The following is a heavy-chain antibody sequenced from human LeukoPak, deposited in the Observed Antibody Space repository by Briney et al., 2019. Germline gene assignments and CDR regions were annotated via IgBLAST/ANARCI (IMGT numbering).Heavy chain of an antibody. D-gene: IGHD3-9*01. CDR2: IYYSGST. CDR1: DGSISSNK. CDR3: ASVRYFDWLIDY. Sequence: PSETLSLTCTVSDGSISSNKWSWKRQPPEKELDWIGYIYYSGSTNYNASLKSRVTISVDTSKNQFSLKLSSVTAADAAVYYCASVRYFDWLIDYWGQGTLVTVSS. J-gene: IGHJ4*02. V-gene: IGHV4-59*12.